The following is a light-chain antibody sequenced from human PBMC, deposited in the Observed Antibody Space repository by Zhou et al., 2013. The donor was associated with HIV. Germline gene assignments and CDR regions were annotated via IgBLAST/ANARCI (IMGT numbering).Light chain of an antibody. CDR1: QSVSIN. V-gene: IGKV3D-15*01. CDR3: QQYNDWPT. CDR2: RGS. J-gene: IGKJ4*01. Sequence: EIVMAQSPATLSVSPGERATLSCRTSQSVSINLAWYQQRSGQAPRLLIYRGSSRATGIPARFSGSGSGTEFTLTISSLQSEDFAIYYCQQYNDWPTFGGGPKWRSN.